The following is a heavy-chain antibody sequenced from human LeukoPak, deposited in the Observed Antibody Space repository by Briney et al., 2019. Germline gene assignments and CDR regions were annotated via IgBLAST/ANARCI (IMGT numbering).Heavy chain of an antibody. Sequence: ASVKVSCKASGYTFTGYYMHWVRQAPGQGLEWMGWISAYNGNTNYAQKLQGRVTMTTDTSTSTAYMELRSLRSDDTAVYYCARERALGGYDIWGQGTMVTVSS. CDR1: GYTFTGYY. J-gene: IGHJ3*02. CDR3: ARERALGGYDI. CDR2: ISAYNGNT. V-gene: IGHV1-18*04. D-gene: IGHD1-26*01.